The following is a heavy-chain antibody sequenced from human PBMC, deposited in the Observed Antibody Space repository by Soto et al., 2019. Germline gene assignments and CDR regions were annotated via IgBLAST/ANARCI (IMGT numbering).Heavy chain of an antibody. V-gene: IGHV3-23*01. CDR3: AKDRGGYCTSTTCYGGGSFDY. CDR2: ISGNGGST. Sequence: EVQLLESGGGLVQPGGSLRLSCAASGFTFSSYAMSWVRQAPGKGLEWVSSISGNGGSTNYADSVKGRFTISRDNSKNTLYLQMNSLRADDTAIYYCAKDRGGYCTSTTCYGGGSFDYWGQGTLVTVSS. D-gene: IGHD2-2*01. CDR1: GFTFSSYA. J-gene: IGHJ4*02.